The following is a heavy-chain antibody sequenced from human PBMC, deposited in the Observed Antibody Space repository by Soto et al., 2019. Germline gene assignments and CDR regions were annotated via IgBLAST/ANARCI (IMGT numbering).Heavy chain of an antibody. CDR2: IYSDGST. J-gene: IGHJ4*02. CDR3: ARDDAPTATSTFDY. D-gene: IGHD2-15*01. Sequence: GGSLRLSCAASGFTVSSSYMSWVRQAPGKGLEWVSTIYSDGSTYYADSVEGRFTIPRDNSKNTLYLQMNSLRAEDTAIYYCARDDAPTATSTFDYWGQGALVTVSS. V-gene: IGHV3-53*01. CDR1: GFTVSSSY.